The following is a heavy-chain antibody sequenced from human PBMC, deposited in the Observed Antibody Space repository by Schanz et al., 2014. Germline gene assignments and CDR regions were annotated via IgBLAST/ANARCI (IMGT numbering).Heavy chain of an antibody. CDR2: ISWNSASI. D-gene: IGHD3-3*01. CDR1: GFTFDEFA. V-gene: IGHV3-9*01. J-gene: IGHJ2*01. Sequence: EVQLVDSGGGLVQPGGSLRLSCAASGFTFDEFAMHWVGQSPGMGLEWVSGISWNSASIGYADSVKGRFTISRDNAKNTLYLQMNSLRDDDTAVYYCAREIGSGGQNWYFDLWGRGTLVTVSS. CDR3: AREIGSGGQNWYFDL.